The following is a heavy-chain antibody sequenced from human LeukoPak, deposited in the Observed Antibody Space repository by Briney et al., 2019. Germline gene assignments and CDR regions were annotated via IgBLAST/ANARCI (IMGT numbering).Heavy chain of an antibody. D-gene: IGHD6-19*01. V-gene: IGHV4-59*01. CDR3: ARADPIAVGYFDY. J-gene: IGHJ4*02. CDR1: GGSISSYY. Sequence: SETLSLTCTVSGGSISSYYWSWIRQPPGKGLEWIGYIYYSGSTNYNPSLKSRVTISVDTSKNQFSLKLSSVTAADTAVYYCARADPIAVGYFDYWGQGTLVTVSS. CDR2: IYYSGST.